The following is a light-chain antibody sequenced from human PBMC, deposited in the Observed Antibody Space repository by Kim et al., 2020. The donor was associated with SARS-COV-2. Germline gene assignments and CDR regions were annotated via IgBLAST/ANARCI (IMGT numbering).Light chain of an antibody. CDR1: QSVSSY. J-gene: IGKJ1*01. V-gene: IGKV3-15*01. Sequence: VSAGERATLSCRASQSVSSYLAWYQQKPGQAPRLLIYGASTRDTGIPARFSGSGSGTEFTLTISSLQSEDFAVYYCQQYNNWPPTFGQGTKVDIK. CDR2: GAS. CDR3: QQYNNWPPT.